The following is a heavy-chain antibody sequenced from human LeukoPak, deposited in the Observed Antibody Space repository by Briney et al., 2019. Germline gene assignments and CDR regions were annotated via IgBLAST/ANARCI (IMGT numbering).Heavy chain of an antibody. Sequence: GGSLRLSRAASGFTFSSYSMNWVRQAPGKGLEWVSSISSSSSYIYYADSVKGRFTISRDNAKNSLYLQMNSLRAEDTAVYYCARDVPAAAGAFDYWGQGTLVTVSS. D-gene: IGHD6-13*01. J-gene: IGHJ4*02. CDR3: ARDVPAAAGAFDY. CDR2: ISSSSSYI. V-gene: IGHV3-21*01. CDR1: GFTFSSYS.